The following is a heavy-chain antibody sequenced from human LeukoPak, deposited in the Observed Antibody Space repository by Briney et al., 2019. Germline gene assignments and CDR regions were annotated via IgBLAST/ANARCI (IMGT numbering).Heavy chain of an antibody. V-gene: IGHV4-39*07. Sequence: SETLSLTCTVSGGSISSSSYYWGWIRQPPGKGLEWIGSIYYSGSTYYNPSLKSRVTVSVDTSRNQFSLKLTSVTAADTAVYYCAAFLLQQINVFDIWGQGTMVTVSS. CDR2: IYYSGST. CDR1: GGSISSSSYY. D-gene: IGHD1-1*01. CDR3: AAFLLQQINVFDI. J-gene: IGHJ3*02.